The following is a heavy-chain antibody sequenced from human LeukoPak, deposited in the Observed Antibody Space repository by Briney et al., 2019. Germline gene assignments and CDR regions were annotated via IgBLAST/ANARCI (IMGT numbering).Heavy chain of an antibody. Sequence: SETLSLTCTVSGGSISSSSYYWGWIRQPPGKGLEWIRSIYYSGSTYYNPSLKSRVTISVDTSKNQFSLKLSSVTAADTAVYHCARHAYDYVWGSYRQYYFDYWGQGTLVTVSS. D-gene: IGHD3-16*02. CDR3: ARHAYDYVWGSYRQYYFDY. CDR1: GGSISSSSYY. V-gene: IGHV4-39*01. J-gene: IGHJ4*02. CDR2: IYYSGST.